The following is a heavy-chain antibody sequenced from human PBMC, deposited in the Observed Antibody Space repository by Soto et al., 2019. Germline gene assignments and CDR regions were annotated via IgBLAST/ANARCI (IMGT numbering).Heavy chain of an antibody. V-gene: IGHV3-11*04. CDR1: GGSFSGYY. Sequence: LSLTCAVYGGSFSGYYWSWIRQPPGKGLEWVSYISSSGSTIYYADSVKGRFTISRDNAKNTLYLQMNSLRAEDTAVYYCARDPDPPYCGGDCYSYYGMDVWGQGTTVTVSS. CDR2: ISSSGSTI. D-gene: IGHD2-21*02. CDR3: ARDPDPPYCGGDCYSYYGMDV. J-gene: IGHJ6*02.